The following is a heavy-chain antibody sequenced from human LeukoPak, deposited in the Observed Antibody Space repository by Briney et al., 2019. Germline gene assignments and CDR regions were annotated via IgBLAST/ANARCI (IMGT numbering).Heavy chain of an antibody. CDR2: IYYSGST. J-gene: IGHJ4*02. CDR1: GGSISSYY. D-gene: IGHD2-2*01. CDR3: ARYCSSTSCYHYYFDY. Sequence: PSETLSLTCSVSGGSISSYYWSWIRQPPGKGLEWIGYIYYSGSTNYNPSLKSRVTISVDTSKNQFSLKLSSVTAADTAVYYCARYCSSTSCYHYYFDYWGQGTLVTVSS. V-gene: IGHV4-59*08.